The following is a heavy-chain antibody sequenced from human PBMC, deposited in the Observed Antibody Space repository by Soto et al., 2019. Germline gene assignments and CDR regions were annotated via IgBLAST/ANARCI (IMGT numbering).Heavy chain of an antibody. D-gene: IGHD3-9*01. CDR2: ISSISIYT. J-gene: IGHJ3*02. V-gene: IGHV3-11*05. CDR1: GFTFSDYY. CDR3: ARDADILTGSDAFDI. Sequence: QVQLVESGGGLVKPGGSLRLSCAASGFTFSDYYMSWIRQAPGKGLEWVSYISSISIYTNYADSVKGRFTISRDNAKNALYQQMNSLRAEDTAVYYCARDADILTGSDAFDIWGQGTMVTVSS.